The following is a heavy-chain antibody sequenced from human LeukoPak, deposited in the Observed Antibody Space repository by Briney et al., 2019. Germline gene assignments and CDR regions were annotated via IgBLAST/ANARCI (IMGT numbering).Heavy chain of an antibody. CDR2: IYYSGST. V-gene: IGHV4-39*01. CDR3: ARHSAAVGGNGEFDY. J-gene: IGHJ4*02. D-gene: IGHD6-19*01. CDR1: DGSISSSSYY. Sequence: PSETLSLTCTVSDGSISSSSYYWGWIRQPPGEGLEWIGSIYYSGSTYYNPSLKSRVTISVDTSKNQFSLKLSSVTAADTAVYYCARHSAAVGGNGEFDYWGQGTLVTVSS.